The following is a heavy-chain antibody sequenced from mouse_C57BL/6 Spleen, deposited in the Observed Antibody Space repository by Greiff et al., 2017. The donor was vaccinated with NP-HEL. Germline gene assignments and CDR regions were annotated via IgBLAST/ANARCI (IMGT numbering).Heavy chain of an antibody. Sequence: VQLQQSGPGLVQPSPSLSITCTVSGFSLTSYGVHWVRQSPGQGLEWLGVIWRGGSTDYNAAFMSRLSITKDNSKSHAFFQMDSLQADDTAIYYGAKNYGSSYSFAYWGKGTLVTVAA. J-gene: IGHJ3*01. CDR1: GFSLTSYG. CDR3: AKNYGSSYSFAY. V-gene: IGHV2-5*01. CDR2: IWRGGST. D-gene: IGHD1-1*01.